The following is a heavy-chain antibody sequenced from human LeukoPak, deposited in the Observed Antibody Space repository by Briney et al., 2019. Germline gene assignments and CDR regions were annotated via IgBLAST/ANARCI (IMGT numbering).Heavy chain of an antibody. CDR1: GYTFTGYY. CDR3: ARDRVGGVIVTFPDY. Sequence: GASVKVSCKASGYTFTGYYMHWVRQAPGQGLEWMGWINPNSGGTNYAQKFQGRVTMIRDTSISTAYMELSRLRSDDTAVYYCARDRVGGVIVTFPDYWGQGTLVTVPS. CDR2: INPNSGGT. J-gene: IGHJ4*02. D-gene: IGHD3-16*02. V-gene: IGHV1-2*02.